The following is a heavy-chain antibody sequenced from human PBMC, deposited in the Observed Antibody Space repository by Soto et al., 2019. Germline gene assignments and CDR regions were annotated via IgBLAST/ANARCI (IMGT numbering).Heavy chain of an antibody. D-gene: IGHD6-25*01. CDR1: GGSISSYY. CDR3: ARDNGCSGGYPHHHSCPARRATDP. CDR2: IYYSGST. J-gene: IGHJ5*02. V-gene: IGHV4-59*01. Sequence: SETLSLTCTVSGGSISSYYWSWIRQPPGKGLEWIGYIYYSGSTNYTPSLKSRVTISVDTSKNQFSLKLSSVTAADTAVYYCARDNGCSGGYPHHHSCPARRATDP.